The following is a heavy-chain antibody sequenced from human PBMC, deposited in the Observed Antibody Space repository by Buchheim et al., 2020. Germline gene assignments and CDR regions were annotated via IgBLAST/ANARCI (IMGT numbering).Heavy chain of an antibody. D-gene: IGHD2-8*02. CDR1: GYTFSGYA. V-gene: IGHV1-3*01. J-gene: IGHJ4*02. Sequence: VKNPGASVRVSCKASGYTFSGYAVQWVRQAPGQRPEWMGWINAGNGKTRYSEKFQGRVTITRDTSASTSYMELSSLTSEDRAVYYCARAIWSGGNYYFDSWGQGT. CDR3: ARAIWSGGNYYFDS. CDR2: INAGNGKT.